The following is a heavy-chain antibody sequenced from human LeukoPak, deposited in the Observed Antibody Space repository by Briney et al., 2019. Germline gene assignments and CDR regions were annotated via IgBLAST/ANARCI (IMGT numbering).Heavy chain of an antibody. CDR3: ARDLVGDGALALDY. D-gene: IGHD4-17*01. V-gene: IGHV3-30*04. J-gene: IGHJ4*02. CDR1: GFTFSSYA. Sequence: GRPLRLSRAASGFTFSSYAMHWVRQAPGKGLEWVAVISYDGSNKYYADSVKGRFTISRDNSKNTLYLQMNSLRAEDTAVYYCARDLVGDGALALDYWGQGTLVTVSS. CDR2: ISYDGSNK.